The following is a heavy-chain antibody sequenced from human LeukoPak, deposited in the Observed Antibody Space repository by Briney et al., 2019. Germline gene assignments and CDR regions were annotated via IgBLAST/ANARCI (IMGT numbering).Heavy chain of an antibody. CDR1: GFTFTSSA. D-gene: IGHD2-15*01. J-gene: IGHJ6*04. V-gene: IGHV1-58*01. Sequence: SVKVSCMASGFTFTSSAVQWVRQARGQRLEWIGWIVVGSGNTNYAQKFQERVTITRDMSTSTAYMELSSLRSEDTAVYYCAAGYCSGGSCYSDYYYGMDVWGKGTTVTVSS. CDR2: IVVGSGNT. CDR3: AAGYCSGGSCYSDYYYGMDV.